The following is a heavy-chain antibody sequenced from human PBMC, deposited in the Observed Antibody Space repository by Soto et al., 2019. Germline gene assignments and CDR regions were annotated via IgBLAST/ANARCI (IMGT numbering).Heavy chain of an antibody. J-gene: IGHJ4*02. CDR2: TYYRPKWYN. D-gene: IGHD6-19*01. Sequence: SETLSLTCAISGDSVSSNSAAWNWIRQSPSRGLEWLGRTYYRPKWYNEYSLSVKSRIIINPDTSKNQFSLQLTSVTPDDTAVYYCAREFNTGWSTWGQGTLVTVSS. CDR1: GDSVSSNSAA. CDR3: AREFNTGWST. V-gene: IGHV6-1*01.